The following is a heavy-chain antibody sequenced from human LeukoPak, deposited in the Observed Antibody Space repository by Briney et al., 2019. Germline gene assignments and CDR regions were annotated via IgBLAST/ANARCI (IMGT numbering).Heavy chain of an antibody. D-gene: IGHD3-22*01. J-gene: IGHJ4*02. CDR1: GYTLTELS. V-gene: IGHV1-24*01. Sequence: ASVKVSCKVSGYTLTELSMHWVRRAPGKGLEWMGGFDPEDGETIYAQKFQGRVTMTEDTSTDTAYMELSSLRSEDTAVYYCATDRPSYYYDSSGYSYWGQGTLVTVSS. CDR3: ATDRPSYYYDSSGYSY. CDR2: FDPEDGET.